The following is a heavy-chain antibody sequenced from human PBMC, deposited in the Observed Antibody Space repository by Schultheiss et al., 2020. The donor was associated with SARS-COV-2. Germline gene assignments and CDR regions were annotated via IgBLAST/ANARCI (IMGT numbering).Heavy chain of an antibody. CDR2: IYHSGST. V-gene: IGHV4-38-2*01. CDR1: GFTFSSYS. CDR3: ARHNGSGSYYTYYYYYYYMDV. J-gene: IGHJ6*03. Sequence: GSLRLSCAASGFTFSSYSMNWVRQAPGKGLEWIGSIYHSGSTYYNPSLKSRVTISVDTSKNQFSLKLSSVTAADTAVYYCARHNGSGSYYTYYYYYYYMDVWGKGTTVTVSS. D-gene: IGHD3-10*01.